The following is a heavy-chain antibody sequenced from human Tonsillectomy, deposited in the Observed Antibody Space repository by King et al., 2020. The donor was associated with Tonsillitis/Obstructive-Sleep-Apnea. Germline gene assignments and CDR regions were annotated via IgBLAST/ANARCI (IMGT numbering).Heavy chain of an antibody. J-gene: IGHJ5*02. CDR1: GFSLSTSGVG. V-gene: IGHV2-5*01. Sequence: TLKESGPTLVKPTQTLTLTCTFSGFSLSTSGVGVGWIRQPPGKALEWLALIYWYDDKRYSPSLKSRLTITKDTSKNQVVLTMTNMDPVDTATYYCAHRRTNSDILTGYYTEYDWFDPWGQGTLVTVSS. CDR2: IYWYDDK. D-gene: IGHD3-9*01. CDR3: AHRRTNSDILTGYYTEYDWFDP.